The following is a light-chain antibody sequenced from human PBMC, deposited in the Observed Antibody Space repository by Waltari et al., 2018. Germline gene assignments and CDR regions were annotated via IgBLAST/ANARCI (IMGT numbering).Light chain of an antibody. J-gene: IGKJ4*01. Sequence: DIVMTQSPDSLVVSLGERATINCKSSQNILYTSNNKNYLAWYQQKPGQPPKLLIFWASTRESGVPDRFSGSGSGTDFTLTISGLQAEDVAVYYCQQYFTTPLTFDGGTKVEI. CDR2: WAS. V-gene: IGKV4-1*01. CDR1: QNILYTSNNKNY. CDR3: QQYFTTPLT.